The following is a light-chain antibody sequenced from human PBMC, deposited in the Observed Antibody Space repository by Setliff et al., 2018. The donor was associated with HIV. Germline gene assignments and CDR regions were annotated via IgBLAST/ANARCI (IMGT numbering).Light chain of an antibody. J-gene: IGLJ1*01. CDR3: QSYDSSLSAYV. Sequence: QSVLTQPPSVSGTPGQRVTISCTGSSSNFGAGYDVHWYQQLPGTAPKLLISGNNNRPLGVPDRFSGSKSGTSASLAITGLQAEDEADYYCQSYDSSLSAYVFGTGTKVTVL. CDR1: SSNFGAGYD. CDR2: GNN. V-gene: IGLV1-40*01.